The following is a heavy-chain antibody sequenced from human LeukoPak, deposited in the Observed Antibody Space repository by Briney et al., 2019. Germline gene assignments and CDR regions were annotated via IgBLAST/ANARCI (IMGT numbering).Heavy chain of an antibody. D-gene: IGHD1-26*01. CDR3: ATNSGSYWYFDY. CDR2: IKQDGSEK. J-gene: IGHJ4*02. CDR1: GFIFSSYW. Sequence: GGSLRLSCAASGFIFSSYWMSWVRQAPGKGLEWVANIKQDGSEKYYVDSVKGRFTISRDNSKNTLYLQMNSLRAEDTAVYYCATNSGSYWYFDYWGQGTLVTVSS. V-gene: IGHV3-7*01.